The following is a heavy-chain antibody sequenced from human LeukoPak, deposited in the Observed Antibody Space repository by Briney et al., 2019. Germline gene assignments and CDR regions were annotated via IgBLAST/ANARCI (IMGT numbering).Heavy chain of an antibody. CDR1: GFTFTSSA. CDR3: ARAQPFGVLLFDS. J-gene: IGHJ4*02. V-gene: IGHV1-58*02. D-gene: IGHD3-3*01. CDR2: IVVGSGNT. Sequence: ASVKVSCKASGFTFTSSAMQWVRQARGQRLEWIGWIVVGSGNTNYAQKFQERVTITRDMSTSTAYMELSSLRSEDTAVYYCARAQPFGVLLFDSWGQGTLVTVSS.